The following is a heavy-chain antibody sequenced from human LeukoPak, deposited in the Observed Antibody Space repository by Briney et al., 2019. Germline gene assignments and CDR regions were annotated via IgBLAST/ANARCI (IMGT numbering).Heavy chain of an antibody. CDR2: INHSGST. CDR3: ARGIGY. CDR1: SGSFSGYY. J-gene: IGHJ4*02. V-gene: IGHV4-34*01. Sequence: SETLSLTCAVYSGSFSGYYWSWIRQPPGKGLEWIGEINHSGSTNYNPSLKSRVTISVDTSKNQFSLKLSSVTAADTAVYYCARGIGYWGQGTLVTVPS.